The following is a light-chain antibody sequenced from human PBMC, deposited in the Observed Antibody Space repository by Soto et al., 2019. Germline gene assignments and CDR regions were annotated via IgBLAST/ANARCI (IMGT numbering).Light chain of an antibody. J-gene: IGLJ1*01. CDR2: EVS. V-gene: IGLV2-8*01. CDR1: SSDVGGYNY. Sequence: QSALTQPPSASGSPGQSVTISCTGTSSDVGGYNYVSWYQQHPRISPKLMIYEVSERPSGVPDRFSGSKSVNPASLAVSGHQAEDEADYYCSSFALRNNHVFGTGAKVTVL. CDR3: SSFALRNNHV.